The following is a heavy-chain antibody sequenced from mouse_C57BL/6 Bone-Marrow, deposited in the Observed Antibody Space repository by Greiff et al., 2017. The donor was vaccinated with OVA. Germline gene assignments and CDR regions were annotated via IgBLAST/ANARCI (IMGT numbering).Heavy chain of an antibody. CDR2: INPSTGGT. D-gene: IGHD2-12*01. CDR1: GYSFTGYY. CDR3: ARRVTAPFAY. Sequence: VQLKQSGPELVKPGASVQISCKASGYSFTGYYMNWVKQSPEKSLEWIGEINPSTGGTTYNQKFKAKATLTVDKSSSTAYMQLKSLTSEDSAVYYCARRVTAPFAYWGQGTLVTVSA. V-gene: IGHV1-42*01. J-gene: IGHJ3*01.